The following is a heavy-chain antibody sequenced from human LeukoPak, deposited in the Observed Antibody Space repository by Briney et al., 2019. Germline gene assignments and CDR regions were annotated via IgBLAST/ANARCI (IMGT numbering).Heavy chain of an antibody. CDR1: GLNFDDSA. CDR3: AKESGMFDY. V-gene: IGHV3-43*02. Sequence: GGSLRLSCVASGLNFDDSAMHWVRQAPGKGLEWVSLISADGGSTFSAHSVKGRFSISRDNSKNSLYLQMDSLRSEDTAMYYCAKESGMFDYWGQGTLVAVSS. CDR2: ISADGGST. J-gene: IGHJ4*02.